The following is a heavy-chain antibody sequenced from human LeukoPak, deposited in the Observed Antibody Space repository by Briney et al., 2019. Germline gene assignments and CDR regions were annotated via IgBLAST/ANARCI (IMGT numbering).Heavy chain of an antibody. CDR1: GFTFSSYV. D-gene: IGHD6-19*01. CDR2: IKSKTDGGTT. Sequence: PGGSLRLSCAASGFTFSSYVMSWVRQAPGKGLEWVGHIKSKTDGGTTDYAAPVKGRFTISRDDSKNTLYLQMNSLKIEDTAVYYCTTGGWYVSDYWGQGTLVTVSS. J-gene: IGHJ4*02. CDR3: TTGGWYVSDY. V-gene: IGHV3-15*01.